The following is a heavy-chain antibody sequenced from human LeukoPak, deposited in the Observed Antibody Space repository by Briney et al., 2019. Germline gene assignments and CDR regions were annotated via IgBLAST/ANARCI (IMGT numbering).Heavy chain of an antibody. J-gene: IGHJ4*02. CDR1: GFTVSSNY. Sequence: PGGSLRLSCAASGFTVSSNYMSWVRQAPGKGLEWVSIIYSGGTTYYADSVKGRFTISRDTSKNTLYLQMNSLRAEDTAVYYCARDPSSGYYTFDYWAQGPLVTAPS. V-gene: IGHV3-53*01. D-gene: IGHD3-22*01. CDR3: ARDPSSGYYTFDY. CDR2: IYSGGTT.